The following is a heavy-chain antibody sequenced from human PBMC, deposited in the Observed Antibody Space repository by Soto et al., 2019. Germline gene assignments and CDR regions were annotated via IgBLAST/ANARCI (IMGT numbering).Heavy chain of an antibody. CDR2: ISGSGGST. CDR1: GFTFSGYA. V-gene: IGHV3-23*01. J-gene: IGHJ6*02. Sequence: GGSLSLSCAASGFTFSGYAMSWVRQAPGKGLEWVSAISGSGGSTYYADSVKGRFTISRDNSKNTLYLQMNSLRAEDTAVYYCAKRDYYGSGYYYGMDVWGQGTTVTVSS. CDR3: AKRDYYGSGYYYGMDV. D-gene: IGHD3-10*01.